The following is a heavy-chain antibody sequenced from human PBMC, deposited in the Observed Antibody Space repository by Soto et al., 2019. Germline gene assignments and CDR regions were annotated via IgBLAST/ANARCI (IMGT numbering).Heavy chain of an antibody. V-gene: IGHV1-18*01. Sequence: QVQLVQSGAEVKKPGASVTVSCKTSGYTFSNYGINWVRQAPGQGLEWMGWISGYNGNTNYAQTVKAGVTMTTATSTGTVYMELRSLKSDATAIYYCSRFFMAGGWFDPNYYHGMDVWGQGTTVTVSS. CDR3: SRFFMAGGWFDPNYYHGMDV. D-gene: IGHD6-19*01. CDR2: ISGYNGNT. CDR1: GYTFSNYG. J-gene: IGHJ6*02.